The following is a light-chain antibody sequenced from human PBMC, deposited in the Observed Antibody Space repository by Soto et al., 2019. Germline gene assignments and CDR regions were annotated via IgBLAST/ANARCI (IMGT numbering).Light chain of an antibody. Sequence: DIVMTQSPLSLPVTPGEPASISCRSSQSLLFSNGYNYLDWYVQKPGQSPQLLIYLGSHRAPGVPDRFSGSGSGTDVTLKISRVEAEDVGFYYCMQGVETPFTFGPGTKVDIK. V-gene: IGKV2-28*01. J-gene: IGKJ3*01. CDR1: QSLLFSNGYNY. CDR3: MQGVETPFT. CDR2: LGS.